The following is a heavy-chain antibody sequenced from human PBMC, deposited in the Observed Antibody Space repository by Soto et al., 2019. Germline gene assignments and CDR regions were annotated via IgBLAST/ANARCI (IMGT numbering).Heavy chain of an antibody. J-gene: IGHJ4*02. D-gene: IGHD3-10*01. CDR3: ARESLWFGELLSYFDY. CDR2: INAGNGNT. V-gene: IGHV1-3*01. Sequence: ASVKVSCKASGYTFTSYAMHWVRQAPGQRLEWMGWINAGNGNTKYSQKFQGRVTITRDTSASTAYMELRSLRSEDTAVYYCARESLWFGELLSYFDYWGQGTLVTVSS. CDR1: GYTFTSYA.